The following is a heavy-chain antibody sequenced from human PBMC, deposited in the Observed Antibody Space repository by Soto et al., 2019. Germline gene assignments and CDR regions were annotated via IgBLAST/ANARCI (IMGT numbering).Heavy chain of an antibody. J-gene: IGHJ6*02. CDR1: GYSFTSYW. D-gene: IGHD6-6*01. CDR2: IYPGDSDT. V-gene: IGHV5-51*01. CDR3: ARMYSIAARPYYYYYYGMDV. Sequence: PGESLKISCKGSGYSFTSYWIGWVRQMPGKGLKWMGIIYPGDSDTRYSPSFQGQVTISADKSISTAYLQWSSLKASDTAMYYCARMYSIAARPYYYYYYGMDVWGQGTTVTVSS.